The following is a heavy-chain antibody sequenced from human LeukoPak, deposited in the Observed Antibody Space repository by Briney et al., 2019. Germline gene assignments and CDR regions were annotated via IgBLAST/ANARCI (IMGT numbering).Heavy chain of an antibody. CDR3: ASGWYYDSSGYYVDAFDF. D-gene: IGHD3-22*01. CDR2: ISSSGSTI. Sequence: GGSLRLSCAASGFTFSSYEMNWVRQAPGKGLEWVSYISSSGSTIYYADSVKGRFTISRDSAKNSLYLQMNSLRDEDTAVYYCASGWYYDSSGYYVDAFDFWGQGTMVTVSS. V-gene: IGHV3-48*03. J-gene: IGHJ3*01. CDR1: GFTFSSYE.